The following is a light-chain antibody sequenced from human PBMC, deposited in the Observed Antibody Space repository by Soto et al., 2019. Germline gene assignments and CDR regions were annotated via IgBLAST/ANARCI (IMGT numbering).Light chain of an antibody. V-gene: IGKV3-20*01. CDR2: GAS. Sequence: ENVLTQSPGTLSLSPGERATLSCRASQTVYNGYVAWYQQKPGQAPRLLIFGASSRATGIPDRFGGSGSGTDFTLTISRLEPEDFAVYYCQQYGSSSWTFGQGTKV. CDR3: QQYGSSSWT. J-gene: IGKJ1*01. CDR1: QTVYNGY.